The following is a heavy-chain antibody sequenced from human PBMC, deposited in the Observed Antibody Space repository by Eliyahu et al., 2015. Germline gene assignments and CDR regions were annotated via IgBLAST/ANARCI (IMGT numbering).Heavy chain of an antibody. D-gene: IGHD6-6*01. CDR2: LWHGGSP. Sequence: QVQLQESGPGLVKPSETLSLTCDVSGFSIXVRGYSWGWIRHPPGKGLEWIGSLWHGGSPYHNPSLRSRVTLSLDTSKNQLSLKLTSVTAADTAMYYCAXXETHIGGRRDFEYWGQGTLVTVSS. CDR3: AXXETHIGGRRDFEY. J-gene: IGHJ4*02. CDR1: GFSIXVRGYS. V-gene: IGHV4-38-2*01.